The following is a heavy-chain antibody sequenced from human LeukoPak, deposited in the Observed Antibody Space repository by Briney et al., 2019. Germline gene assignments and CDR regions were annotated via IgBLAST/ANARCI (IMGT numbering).Heavy chain of an antibody. V-gene: IGHV3-21*01. CDR3: ARDSPYIVVVPAAISSAFDI. CDR1: GFTSSSYS. J-gene: IGHJ3*02. D-gene: IGHD2-2*01. Sequence: GGSLRLSCAASGFTSSSYSMNWVRQAPGKGLEWVSSISSSSSYIYYADSVKGRFTISRDNAKNSLYLQMNSLRAEDTGVYYCARDSPYIVVVPAAISSAFDIWGQGTMVTVSS. CDR2: ISSSSSYI.